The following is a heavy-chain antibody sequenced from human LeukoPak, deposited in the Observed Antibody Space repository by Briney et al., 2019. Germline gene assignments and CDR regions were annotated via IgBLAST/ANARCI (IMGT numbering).Heavy chain of an antibody. V-gene: IGHV3-7*01. D-gene: IGHD3-22*01. J-gene: IGHJ4*02. CDR1: GFTFSTYW. CDR2: INQDGSAG. CDR3: ARDNYDSSTPYYFDY. Sequence: GGSLRLSCAASGFTFSTYWMTWVRQAPGKGLEWVANINQDGSAGYYVDSVKGRFTISRDNAKNSLYLQMNSLRAEDTAVYYCARDNYDSSTPYYFDYWGQGTLVTVSS.